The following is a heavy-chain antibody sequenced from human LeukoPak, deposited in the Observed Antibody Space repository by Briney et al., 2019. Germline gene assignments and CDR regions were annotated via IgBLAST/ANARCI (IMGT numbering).Heavy chain of an antibody. J-gene: IGHJ4*02. CDR3: AALGDSIY. CDR1: GFAFNSYD. D-gene: IGHD1-26*01. V-gene: IGHV3-13*01. Sequence: GSLRLSCAASGFAFNSYDMQRVRQVLGKGLEWVSAIGHAGDTYYADSVKGRFTISREDAKNYFFLQMNSLRAGDTAVYFCAALGDSIYWGQGTLVTVSS. CDR2: IGHAGDT.